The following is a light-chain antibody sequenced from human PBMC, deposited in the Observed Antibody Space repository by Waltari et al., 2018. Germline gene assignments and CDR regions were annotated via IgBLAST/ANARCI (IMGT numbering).Light chain of an antibody. CDR1: PLPKQY. CDR3: QSTDSSGNYVV. V-gene: IGLV3-25*03. CDR2: KDT. Sequence: SYELTQPPSVSVSPGQTARITCSGDPLPKQYTFWYQQKPGQAPVMGIYKDTERPAGIPGRLSGSSSGTTATLTISAVQAEDEADYYCQSTDSSGNYVVFGGGTKLTVL. J-gene: IGLJ2*01.